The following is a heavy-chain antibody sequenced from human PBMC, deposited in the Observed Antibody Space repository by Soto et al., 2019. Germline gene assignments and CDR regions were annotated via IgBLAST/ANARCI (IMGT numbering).Heavy chain of an antibody. CDR1: GFTFSSYS. J-gene: IGHJ3*02. Sequence: EVQLVESGGGLVKPGGSLRLSCAASGFTFSSYSMNWVRQAPGKGLEWVSSISSSSSYIYYADSVKGRFTISRDNAKNSLYLQMNSLSADDTAVYYCARKWFGDAFDIWGQGTMVTVSS. CDR2: ISSSSSYI. CDR3: ARKWFGDAFDI. D-gene: IGHD3-10*01. V-gene: IGHV3-21*01.